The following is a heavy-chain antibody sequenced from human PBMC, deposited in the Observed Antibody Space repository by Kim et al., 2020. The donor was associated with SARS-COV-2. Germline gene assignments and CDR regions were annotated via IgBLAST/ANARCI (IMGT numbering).Heavy chain of an antibody. CDR2: LHHSGDS. CDR3: ASAMKVTGFWTNYFYN. J-gene: IGHJ4*02. Sequence: SETLSLTCTVSGGSIRSSSHNWGWIRQSPGKGLEWIGSLHHSGDSYSNPSLRSRVTMFVDTSKNQFSLKVTSVTATDTALYYCASAMKVTGFWTNYFYNWGQGTLVTVSS. V-gene: IGHV4-39*01. D-gene: IGHD2-8*01. CDR1: GGSIRSSSHN.